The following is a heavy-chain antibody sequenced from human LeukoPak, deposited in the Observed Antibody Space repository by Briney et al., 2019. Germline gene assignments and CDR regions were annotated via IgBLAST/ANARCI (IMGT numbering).Heavy chain of an antibody. D-gene: IGHD6-19*01. Sequence: GGSLRLSCAASGFTFSGYCMHWVRQAPGKGLVWVSRISTDGSSNTYADSVKGRFTISRDNAKNTLYLQMNSLRAEGTCVYYCAIGRASSSWYYFDYWGQGTLVTVSS. J-gene: IGHJ4*02. CDR1: GFTFSGYC. CDR2: ISTDGSSN. V-gene: IGHV3-74*01. CDR3: AIGRASSSWYYFDY.